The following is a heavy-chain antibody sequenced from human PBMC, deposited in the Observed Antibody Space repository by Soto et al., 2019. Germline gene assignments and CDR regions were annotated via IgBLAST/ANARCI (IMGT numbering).Heavy chain of an antibody. CDR3: GREEDTAKADYYYYGMDV. V-gene: IGHV4-59*02. D-gene: IGHD5-18*01. CDR2: IYYSGSA. CDR1: GASVSSYY. J-gene: IGHJ6*02. Sequence: ETLSLTCTVSGASVSSYYWSWIRQPPGKGPEWIGYIYYSGSAKYNPSLNSRVTISVDTSKNQFSLKLISVTAADAAVYYCGREEDTAKADYYYYGMDVWGQGTTVTVSS.